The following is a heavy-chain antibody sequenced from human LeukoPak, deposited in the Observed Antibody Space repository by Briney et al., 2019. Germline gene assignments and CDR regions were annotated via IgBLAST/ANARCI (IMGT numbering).Heavy chain of an antibody. CDR3: ARLGVGYSNEFDY. CDR1: GGSISSGGYY. J-gene: IGHJ4*02. Sequence: SETLSLTCIVSGGSISSGGYYWSWIRQHPGKGLEWIGYIYYSGSTYYNPSLKSRVTISVDTSKNQFSLKLSSVTAADTAVYYCARLGVGYSNEFDYWGQGTLVTVSS. V-gene: IGHV4-31*03. D-gene: IGHD4-11*01. CDR2: IYYSGST.